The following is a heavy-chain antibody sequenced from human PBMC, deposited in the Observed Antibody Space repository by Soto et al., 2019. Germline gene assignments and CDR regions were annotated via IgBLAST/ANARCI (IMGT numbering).Heavy chain of an antibody. CDR3: ARAGSRPYYHYGMDV. V-gene: IGHV1-69*06. J-gene: IGHJ6*02. D-gene: IGHD1-26*01. CDR2: TIPLFSTS. CDR1: AGTFDNYA. Sequence: QEQLVQSGPEVKKPGSSVTVSCKASAGTFDNYAICWVRQAPGQGLEWMGGTIPLFSTSSYAQKLQGTVTITADKSTSTVYMEMRNLKSEDTALYYCARAGSRPYYHYGMDVWGQGTTVTVS.